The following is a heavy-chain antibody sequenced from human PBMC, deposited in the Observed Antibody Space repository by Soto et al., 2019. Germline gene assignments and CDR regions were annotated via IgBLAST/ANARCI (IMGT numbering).Heavy chain of an antibody. CDR3: ARGGLGVKYVRRDQDIDF. CDR2: IYSGGST. CDR1: GFTFSSNY. Sequence: EVQLVESGGGVVQPGGSLRLSCAASGFTFSSNYMSWVRQAPGKGLEWVSVIYSGGSTYYAESVKGRFTISRHNSKNTVYLQMNSLRAEDTAVYYCARGGLGVKYVRRDQDIDFWGQGTMVTVSS. D-gene: IGHD3-10*02. V-gene: IGHV3-53*04. J-gene: IGHJ4*03.